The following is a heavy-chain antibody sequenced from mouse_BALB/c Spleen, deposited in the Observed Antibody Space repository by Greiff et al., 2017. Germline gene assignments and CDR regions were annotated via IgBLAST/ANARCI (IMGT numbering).Heavy chain of an antibody. CDR2: ISSGGSYT. V-gene: IGHV5-9-4*01. Sequence: EVKLQESGGGLVKPGGSLKLSCAASGFTFSSYAMSWVRQSPEKRLEWVAEISSGGSYTYYPDTVTGRFTISRDNAKNTLYLEMSSLRSEDTAMYYCARGDDYPWFAYWGQGTLVTVSA. CDR3: ARGDDYPWFAY. D-gene: IGHD2-4*01. CDR1: GFTFSSYA. J-gene: IGHJ3*01.